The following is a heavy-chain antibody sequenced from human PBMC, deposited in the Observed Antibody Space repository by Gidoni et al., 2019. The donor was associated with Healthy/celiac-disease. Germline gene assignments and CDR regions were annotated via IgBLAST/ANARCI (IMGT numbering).Heavy chain of an antibody. CDR1: GGSFSGYY. Sequence: QVQLQQWGAGLLKPSETLSLTCAVYGGSFSGYYWSWIRPPPGKGLEWIGEINHSGSTNYNPSLKSRVTISVDTSKNQFSLKLSSVTAADTAVYDCARAGVAGLFDYWGQGTLVTVSS. D-gene: IGHD6-19*01. CDR3: ARAGVAGLFDY. CDR2: INHSGST. J-gene: IGHJ4*02. V-gene: IGHV4-34*01.